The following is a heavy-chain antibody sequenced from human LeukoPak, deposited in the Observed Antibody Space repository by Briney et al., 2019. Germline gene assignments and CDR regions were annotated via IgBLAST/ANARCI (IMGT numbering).Heavy chain of an antibody. CDR2: IRYDGSNK. D-gene: IGHD6-19*01. CDR3: ANRPTVAVAGMGKAFDI. V-gene: IGHV3-30*02. CDR1: GFTFSTYG. Sequence: GGSLRLSCAASGFTFSTYGMHWVRQAPGKGLEWVAFIRYDGSNKYYADSVKGRFTISRDNSKNTLYLQMNSLRAEDTAVYYCANRPTVAVAGMGKAFDIWGQGTMVTVSS. J-gene: IGHJ3*02.